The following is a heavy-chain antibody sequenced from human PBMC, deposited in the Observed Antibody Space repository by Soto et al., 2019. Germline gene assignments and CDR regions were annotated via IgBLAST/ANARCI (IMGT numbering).Heavy chain of an antibody. CDR1: GYTFTSYA. CDR2: INAGNGNT. CDR3: ARASKGYCSSTSCFDP. J-gene: IGHJ5*02. D-gene: IGHD2-2*01. Sequence: ASVKVSCKASGYTFTSYAMHWVRQAPGQRLEWMGWINAGNGNTKYSQKFQGRVTITRDTSASTAYMELSSLRSEDTAVYYCARASKGYCSSTSCFDPWGQGTLVTVSS. V-gene: IGHV1-3*01.